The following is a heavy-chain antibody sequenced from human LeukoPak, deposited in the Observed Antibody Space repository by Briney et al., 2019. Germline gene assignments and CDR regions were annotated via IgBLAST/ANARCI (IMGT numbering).Heavy chain of an antibody. CDR3: GREGGTSNAFDI. CDR2: ISSYGSST. D-gene: IGHD3-16*01. J-gene: IGHJ3*02. Sequence: PGVALRLFCAASGFTFCSYWMQGVRQATGKGLVWVSRISSYGSSTRYADSVKDRFTISRDNDKNTLYLQMNILRAEDAAVYYCGREGGTSNAFDIWGQGTMVTVSS. V-gene: IGHV3-74*01. CDR1: GFTFCSYW.